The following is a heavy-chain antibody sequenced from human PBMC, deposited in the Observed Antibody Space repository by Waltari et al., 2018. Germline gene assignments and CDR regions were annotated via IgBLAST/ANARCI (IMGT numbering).Heavy chain of an antibody. J-gene: IGHJ4*02. D-gene: IGHD2-21*01. CDR1: GFTFSSYW. V-gene: IGHV3-7*01. Sequence: EVQLVESGGGLVQPGGSLRLSCAASGFTFSSYWMSWVRQAPGKGLEWVANIKQDGSEKYYVDSVKGRFTISRDNAKNSLYLQMNSLRAEDTAVYYCARVPIQCGGDCYLFDYWGQGTLVTVSS. CDR3: ARVPIQCGGDCYLFDY. CDR2: IKQDGSEK.